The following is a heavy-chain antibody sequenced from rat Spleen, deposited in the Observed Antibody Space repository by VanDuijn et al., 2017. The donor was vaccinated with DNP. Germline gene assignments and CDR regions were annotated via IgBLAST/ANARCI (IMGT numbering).Heavy chain of an antibody. CDR1: GFTFRDYY. CDR3: AIYFFSGDNWFGY. V-gene: IGHV5-22*01. J-gene: IGHJ3*01. Sequence: EVQLVESGGGLVQPGRSLKLSCVASGFTFRDYYMAWVRQAPTKGLEWVAYLTYDGSRTFYRDSVKGRFTISRDNAKSTLYLQMNSLRSEDTATYYCAIYFFSGDNWFGYWGQGTLVTVSS. D-gene: IGHD1-1*01. CDR2: LTYDGSRT.